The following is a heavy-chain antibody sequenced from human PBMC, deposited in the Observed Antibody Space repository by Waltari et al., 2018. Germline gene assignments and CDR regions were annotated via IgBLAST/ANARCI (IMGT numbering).Heavy chain of an antibody. CDR3: ARMVRGYCSSTSCHTDH. CDR1: GGSISSSSYS. Sequence: QLQLQESGPGLVKPSETLSLTCTVSGGSISSSSYSWGRVRQPPGKGLEWIGSIYYSGSTYYNPSLKSRVTISVDTSKNQFSLRVSSVTAADTAVFYCARMVRGYCSSTSCHTDHWGQGTLVTVSS. V-gene: IGHV4-39*07. CDR2: IYYSGST. D-gene: IGHD2-2*01. J-gene: IGHJ4*02.